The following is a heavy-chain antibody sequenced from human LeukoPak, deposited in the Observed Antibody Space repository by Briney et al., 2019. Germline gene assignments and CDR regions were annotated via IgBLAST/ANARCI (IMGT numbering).Heavy chain of an antibody. Sequence: GESLKISCKGSGYSFTSYWIGWVRQMPGKGLEWMGIIYPGDSDTGYSPSFQGQVTISADKSISTAYLQWSSLKASDTAMYYCARQVEYSSSSGGYYYYYYMDVWGKGTTVTVSS. CDR1: GYSFTSYW. V-gene: IGHV5-51*01. CDR2: IYPGDSDT. J-gene: IGHJ6*03. D-gene: IGHD6-6*01. CDR3: ARQVEYSSSSGGYYYYYYMDV.